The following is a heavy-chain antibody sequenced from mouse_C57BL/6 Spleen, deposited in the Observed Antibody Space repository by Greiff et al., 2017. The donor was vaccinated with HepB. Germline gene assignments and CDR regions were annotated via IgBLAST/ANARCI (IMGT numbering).Heavy chain of an antibody. CDR2: IYPGSGNT. Sequence: QVQLQQSGAELVRPGASVKLSCKASGYTFTDYYINWVKQRPGQGLEWIARIYPGSGNTYYNEKFKGKATLTAEKSSSTAYMQLSSLTSEDSAVYFCARSSSYVGNYYAMDYWGQGTSVTVSS. J-gene: IGHJ4*01. CDR3: ARSSSYVGNYYAMDY. CDR1: GYTFTDYY. D-gene: IGHD1-1*01. V-gene: IGHV1-76*01.